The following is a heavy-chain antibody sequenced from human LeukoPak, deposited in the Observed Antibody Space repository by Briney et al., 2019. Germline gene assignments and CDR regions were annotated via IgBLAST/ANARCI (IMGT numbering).Heavy chain of an antibody. CDR2: FDPEDGET. CDR1: GYTLTELS. J-gene: IGHJ4*02. D-gene: IGHD5-12*01. Sequence: ASVKVSCTVSGYTLTELSMHWVRQAPGKGLEWMGGFDPEDGETIYAQKFQGRVTMTEDTSTDTAYMELSSLRSEDTAVYYCATFSRGGYDYWDFVYWGQGTLVTVSS. CDR3: ATFSRGGYDYWDFVY. V-gene: IGHV1-24*01.